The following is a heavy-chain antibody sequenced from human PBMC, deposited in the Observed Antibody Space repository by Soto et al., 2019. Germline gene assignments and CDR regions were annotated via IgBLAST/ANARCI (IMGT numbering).Heavy chain of an antibody. CDR3: ARKYYYDSSGYYYGYYGMDV. V-gene: IGHV1-69*13. D-gene: IGHD3-22*01. CDR2: IIPIFGTA. J-gene: IGHJ6*02. CDR1: GGTFSSYS. Sequence: SVKVSCKASGGTFSSYSISWVRQAPGRGLAWMGGIIPIFGTANHAQKFKGRVTITADECTSTAYVELSSLRSEETAVYYCARKYYYDSSGYYYGYYGMDVWGQGTTVTVSS.